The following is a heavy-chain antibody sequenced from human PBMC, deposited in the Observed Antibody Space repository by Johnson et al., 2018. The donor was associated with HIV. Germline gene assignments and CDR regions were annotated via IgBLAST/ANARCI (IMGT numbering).Heavy chain of an antibody. CDR1: GFTFSSYA. D-gene: IGHD2-21*02. Sequence: QEQLVESGGGVVQPGRSLRLSCSASGFTFSSYAMPWVRQAPGKGLEWVAVISYDGSNKYYADSVKGRFTISRDNSKNTLYLQMNSLRDEDTAVYYCARDAEENCGGDCYLWGLGAFDIWGQGTMVTVSS. V-gene: IGHV3-30-3*01. J-gene: IGHJ3*02. CDR2: ISYDGSNK. CDR3: ARDAEENCGGDCYLWGLGAFDI.